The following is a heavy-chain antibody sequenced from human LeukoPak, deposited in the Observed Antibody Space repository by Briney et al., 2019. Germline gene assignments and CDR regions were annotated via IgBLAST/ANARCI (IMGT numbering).Heavy chain of an antibody. V-gene: IGHV4-39*07. CDR3: ARNGVGLYSYFDY. Sequence: PSETLSLTCTVSGDSITNNNYFWGWIRQPPGQGLEWIGEVFYNGNTHYNPSLKSRVTISVDKSKNQFSLKLSSVTAADTAVYYCARNGVGLYSYFDYWGQGTLVTVSS. J-gene: IGHJ4*02. D-gene: IGHD2-2*02. CDR2: VFYNGNT. CDR1: GDSITNNNYF.